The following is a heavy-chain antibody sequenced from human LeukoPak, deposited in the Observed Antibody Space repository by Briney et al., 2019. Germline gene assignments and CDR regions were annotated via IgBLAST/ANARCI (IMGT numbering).Heavy chain of an antibody. CDR3: ARVTEGDFDY. J-gene: IGHJ4*02. CDR1: GGSISSYY. CDR2: IYYSGST. Sequence: SETLSLTCTVSGGSISSYYWSWIRQPPGKGLEWIGYIYYSGSTNYNPSLKSRVTISVDTSKNQFSLKLSSVTAADTAVYYCARVTEGDFDYWGQGTLVTVSS. V-gene: IGHV4-59*12.